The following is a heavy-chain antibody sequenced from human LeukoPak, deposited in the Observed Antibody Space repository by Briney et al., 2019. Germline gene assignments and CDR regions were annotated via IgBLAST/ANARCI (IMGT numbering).Heavy chain of an antibody. Sequence: ASVKVSCKASGYTFIGFFIHWVRQAPGQGPEWMGWINPHSGDTSFAQQFQGRVTLTRDTSISTAYLELTSLRSDDTAVYYCARSVAARQGTFHYRGQGTLVTVSS. CDR1: GYTFIGFF. D-gene: IGHD6-6*01. V-gene: IGHV1-2*02. J-gene: IGHJ4*02. CDR2: INPHSGDT. CDR3: ARSVAARQGTFHY.